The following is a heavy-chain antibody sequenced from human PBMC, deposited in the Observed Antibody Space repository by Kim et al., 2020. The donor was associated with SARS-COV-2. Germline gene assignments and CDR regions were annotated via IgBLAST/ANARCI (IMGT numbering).Heavy chain of an antibody. CDR1: GFTFSSYA. CDR2: ISGSGGST. J-gene: IGHJ1*01. CDR3: AKDQVVVVAAKVYFQH. Sequence: GGSLRLSCAASGFTFSSYAVSWVRQAPGKGLEWVSAISGSGGSTYYADSVKGRFTISRDNSKNTLYLQMNSLRAEDTAVYYCAKDQVVVVAAKVYFQHWGQGTLVTVSS. V-gene: IGHV3-23*01. D-gene: IGHD2-15*01.